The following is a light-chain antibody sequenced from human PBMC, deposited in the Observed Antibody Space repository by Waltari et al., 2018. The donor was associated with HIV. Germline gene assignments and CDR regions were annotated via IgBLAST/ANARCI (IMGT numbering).Light chain of an antibody. CDR3: QQYYCMYT. V-gene: IGKV4-1*01. CDR2: WAS. J-gene: IGKJ2*01. CDR1: QSVFYNSNNKNY. Sequence: DIVMTQSPDSLAVSLGERATITCKSSQSVFYNSNNKNYLAWYQKKTRQPPKLLIYWASTPDAGVPGLFSGGWAETDFTLTISRLHAEDVAVYCCQQYYCMYTFGQGTKLEIK.